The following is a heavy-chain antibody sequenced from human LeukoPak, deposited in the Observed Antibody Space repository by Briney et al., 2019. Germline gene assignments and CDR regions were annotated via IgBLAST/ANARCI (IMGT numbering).Heavy chain of an antibody. D-gene: IGHD3-10*02. V-gene: IGHV4-4*07. CDR2: IYTSGST. CDR3: ARESLVLSGGTYYYYMDV. CDR1: GGSISSYY. J-gene: IGHJ6*03. Sequence: SETLSLTCTVSGGSISSYYWSWIRQPAGKGLEWIGRIYTSGSTNYNPSLKSRVTMSVDTSKNQFSLKLSSVTAADTAVYYCARESLVLSGGTYYYYMDVWGKGTTVTISS.